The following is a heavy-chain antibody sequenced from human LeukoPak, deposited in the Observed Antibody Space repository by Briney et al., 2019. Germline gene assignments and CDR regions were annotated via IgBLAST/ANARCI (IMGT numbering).Heavy chain of an antibody. CDR3: ARRGVAARLRWYFDY. J-gene: IGHJ4*02. Sequence: SETLSLTCTVSGYSISSGYYWGWIRQPAGKGLEWIGRIYSSGSTYYNPSLKSRVTISVDTSKNQFSLKLSSVTAADTAVYYCARRGVAARLRWYFDYWGQGTLVTVSS. CDR1: GYSISSGYY. CDR2: IYSSGST. V-gene: IGHV4-38-2*02. D-gene: IGHD6-6*01.